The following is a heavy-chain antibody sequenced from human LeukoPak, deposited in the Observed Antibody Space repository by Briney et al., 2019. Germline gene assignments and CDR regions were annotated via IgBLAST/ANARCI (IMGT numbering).Heavy chain of an antibody. CDR3: ARKVGYSSSWYLASWFDP. CDR1: GYSFTSYW. V-gene: IGHV5-51*01. Sequence: GESLQISCKGSGYSFTSYWIGWVRQMPGKGLEWMGIIYPGDSDTRYSPSFQGQVTISADKSISTAYLQWSSLKASDTAMYYCARKVGYSSSWYLASWFDPWGQGTLVTVSS. J-gene: IGHJ5*02. D-gene: IGHD6-13*01. CDR2: IYPGDSDT.